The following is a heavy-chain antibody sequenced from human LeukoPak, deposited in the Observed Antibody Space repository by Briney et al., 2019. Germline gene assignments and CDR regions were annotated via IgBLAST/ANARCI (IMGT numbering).Heavy chain of an antibody. D-gene: IGHD2-2*02. CDR3: ARGGYCSSTSCYTTYNWFDP. J-gene: IGHJ5*02. CDR2: INTNSGGT. CDR1: GYTFTGYY. Sequence: ASVKVSCKASGYTFTGYYMHWVRQAPGQGLEWMGWINTNSGGTNYAQKFQGRVTMTRDTSISTAYMELSRLRSDDTAVYYCARGGYCSSTSCYTTYNWFDPWGQGTLVTVSS. V-gene: IGHV1-2*02.